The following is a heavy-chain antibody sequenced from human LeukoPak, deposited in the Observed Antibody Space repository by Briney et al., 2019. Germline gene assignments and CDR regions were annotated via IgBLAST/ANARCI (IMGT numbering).Heavy chain of an antibody. V-gene: IGHV1-46*01. CDR2: INPSGGST. CDR1: GYTFTDYY. D-gene: IGHD2-8*01. Sequence: ASVRVSCKASGYTFTDYYMHWVRQAPGQGLEWMGIINPSGGSTSYAQKFQGRVTMNRDTSPSTVYMERSSLRSEDTAVYYCAREGYCTNGVCSRGNWFDPWGQGTLVTVSS. J-gene: IGHJ5*02. CDR3: AREGYCTNGVCSRGNWFDP.